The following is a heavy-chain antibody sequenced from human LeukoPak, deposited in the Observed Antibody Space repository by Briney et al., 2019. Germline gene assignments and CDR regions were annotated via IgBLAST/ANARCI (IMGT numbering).Heavy chain of an antibody. Sequence: GGSLRLSCAASGFTFSSYGMSWVRPAPGKGLEWVSPVSAGGGSTLYADSVKGRFTISRDNSKNTLYLQMSSLRAEDTAVYYCAKRSALSGTDYWGQGALVTVSS. V-gene: IGHV3-23*01. D-gene: IGHD2-15*01. J-gene: IGHJ4*02. CDR3: AKRSALSGTDY. CDR2: VSAGGGST. CDR1: GFTFSSYG.